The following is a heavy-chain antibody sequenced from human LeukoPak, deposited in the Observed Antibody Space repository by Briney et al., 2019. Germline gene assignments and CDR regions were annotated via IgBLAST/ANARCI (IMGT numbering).Heavy chain of an antibody. CDR2: INSDGRSA. Sequence: VGSLGLSCAASGFTFSSYWMHWVRQAPGKGLVWVSRINSDGRSASYADSLTGRFTISRDTATNTVYLQMNSLRAEDTAVYYCARGDGYYYYYMDVWGKGTTVTVSS. V-gene: IGHV3-74*01. J-gene: IGHJ6*03. CDR3: ARGDGYYYYYMDV. D-gene: IGHD5-24*01. CDR1: GFTFSSYW.